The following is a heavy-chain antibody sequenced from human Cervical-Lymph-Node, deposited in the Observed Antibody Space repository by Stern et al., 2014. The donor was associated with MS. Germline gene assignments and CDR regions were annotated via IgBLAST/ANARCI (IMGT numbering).Heavy chain of an antibody. CDR3: ARQGCATTSCHTIDS. D-gene: IGHD2-2*02. V-gene: IGHV5-51*01. CDR1: GYSFTNSW. J-gene: IGHJ4*02. CDR2: ISPRDAET. Sequence: QLVQSGAEVKKPGQSLKISCKGSGYSFTNSWIGWVRQTPGKGLELMGFISPRDAETRYSNSFQGQVTIFGDKSITTAHVQRTSLEASDTAMYYCARQGCATTSCHTIDSWGQGTLITVSS.